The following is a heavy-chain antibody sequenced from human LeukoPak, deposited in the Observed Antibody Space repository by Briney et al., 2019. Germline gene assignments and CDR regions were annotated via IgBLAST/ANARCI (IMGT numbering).Heavy chain of an antibody. D-gene: IGHD2-8*01. Sequence: GGSLRLSCAASGFTFGDYYMSWIRQAPGKGLEWVSYISSSGSTIYYADSVKGRFTISRDNAKNSLYLQMNSLRAEDTAVYYCARDGGSDIVPYNWFDPWGQGTLVTVSS. CDR1: GFTFGDYY. CDR3: ARDGGSDIVPYNWFDP. CDR2: ISSSGSTI. J-gene: IGHJ5*02. V-gene: IGHV3-11*01.